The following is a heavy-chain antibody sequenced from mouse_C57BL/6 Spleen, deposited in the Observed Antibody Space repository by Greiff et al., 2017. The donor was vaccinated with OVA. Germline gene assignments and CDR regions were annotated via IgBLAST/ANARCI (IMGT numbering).Heavy chain of an antibody. Sequence: VQLQQPGAELVMPGASVKLSCKASGYTFTSYWMHWVKQRPGQGLEWIGEIDPTDSNTNYNQKFKGKATLTVDKSSSTAYMQLSSLTSEDAAVYYCARRDYAMDYWGQGASVTVSS. CDR3: ARRDYAMDY. CDR2: IDPTDSNT. J-gene: IGHJ4*01. CDR1: GYTFTSYW. V-gene: IGHV1-69*01.